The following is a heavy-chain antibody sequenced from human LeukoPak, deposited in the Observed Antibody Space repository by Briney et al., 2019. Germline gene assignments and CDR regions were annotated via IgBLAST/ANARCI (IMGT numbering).Heavy chain of an antibody. D-gene: IGHD3-22*01. CDR2: ISGNAGST. Sequence: GGSLRLSCTASGFTLSTYAMSWVRQAPGKGLEWVSLISGNAGSTYYADSVKGRFTISRDITKNTLYLQMNSLRAEDTAVYYCAKDPFYSHDSSGYGIFDYWGQGTLVTVSS. V-gene: IGHV3-23*01. J-gene: IGHJ4*02. CDR1: GFTLSTYA. CDR3: AKDPFYSHDSSGYGIFDY.